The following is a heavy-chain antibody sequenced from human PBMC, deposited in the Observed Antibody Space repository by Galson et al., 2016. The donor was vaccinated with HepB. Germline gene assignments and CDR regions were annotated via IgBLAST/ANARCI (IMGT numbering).Heavy chain of an antibody. Sequence: SETLSLTCTVSGGSISSSSYYWGWIRQPPGKGLEWIGSIYYSGSTYYNPSLHSRVTISVDTSKNQFSLKLSSVTAADTALYYCARRAQNNYYGSGSYYKIPRFDYWGQGTLVTVSS. CDR3: ARRAQNNYYGSGSYYKIPRFDY. D-gene: IGHD3-10*01. CDR1: GGSISSSSYY. J-gene: IGHJ4*02. CDR2: IYYSGST. V-gene: IGHV4-39*01.